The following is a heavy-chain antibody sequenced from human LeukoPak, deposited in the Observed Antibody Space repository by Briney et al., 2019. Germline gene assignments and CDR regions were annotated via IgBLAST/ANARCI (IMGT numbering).Heavy chain of an antibody. CDR1: GFSFCTFG. CDR3: VKAGIGDLLRLYD. Sequence: GGSLRLSCAASGFSFCTFGTLWVRQPPGKGLEWVAVISYDGSEEYYADSMKGRFTISRDNSENTLFLQMNSLRTDDTAVYYCVKAGIGDLLRLYDSGQGTLVTVSS. V-gene: IGHV3-30*18. CDR2: ISYDGSEE. D-gene: IGHD3-10*01. J-gene: IGHJ4*02.